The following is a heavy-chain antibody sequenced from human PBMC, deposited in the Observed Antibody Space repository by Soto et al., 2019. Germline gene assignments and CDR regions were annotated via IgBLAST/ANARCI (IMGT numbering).Heavy chain of an antibody. CDR1: GYTFTGYY. Sequence: QVQLVQSGAEVKKPGASVKVSCKASGYTFTGYYMHWMRQAPGQGLEWMGWINPNSGGTNYAQKFQGWVTMTRDTSISTAYMELSRLRSDDTAVYYCARDGRPYYGSGKVGGMDVWGQGTTVTVSS. D-gene: IGHD3-10*01. J-gene: IGHJ6*02. V-gene: IGHV1-2*04. CDR3: ARDGRPYYGSGKVGGMDV. CDR2: INPNSGGT.